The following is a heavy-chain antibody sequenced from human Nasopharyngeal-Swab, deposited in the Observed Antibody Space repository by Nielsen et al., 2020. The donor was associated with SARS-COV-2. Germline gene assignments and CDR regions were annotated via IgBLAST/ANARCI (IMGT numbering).Heavy chain of an antibody. D-gene: IGHD3-16*01. CDR3: SKTLGPRSAGAGGLNV. J-gene: IGHJ6*04. CDR2: INWAGTT. Sequence: WIRQPPGKGLDWIGNINWAGTTNYSPSLKSRVTRSIDTSSNQFFLKLNSVTAADTAVYYCSKTLGPRSAGAGGLNVWGKGTTVTVSS. V-gene: IGHV4-34*01.